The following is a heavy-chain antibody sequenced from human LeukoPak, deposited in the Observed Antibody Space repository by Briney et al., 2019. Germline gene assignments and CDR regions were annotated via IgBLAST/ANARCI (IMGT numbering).Heavy chain of an antibody. CDR2: ISGSGGST. J-gene: IGHJ4*02. CDR1: GFTFSSYA. CDR3: AKDDFRIGEPYFDY. D-gene: IGHD1-14*01. V-gene: IGHV3-23*01. Sequence: PGGSLRLSRAASGFTFSSYAMSWVRQAPGKGLEWVSAISGSGGSTYYADSVKGRFTISRDNSKNTLYLQMNSLRAEDTAVYYCAKDDFRIGEPYFDYWGQGTLVTVSS.